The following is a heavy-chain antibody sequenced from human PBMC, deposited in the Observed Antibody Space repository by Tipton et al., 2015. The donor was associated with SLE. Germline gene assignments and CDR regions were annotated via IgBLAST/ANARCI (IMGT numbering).Heavy chain of an antibody. V-gene: IGHV1-8*01. D-gene: IGHD3-3*01. Sequence: QSGAEVKKPGASVKVSCKASGYTFTSYDINWVRQATGQGLEWMGWMNPHSGNTGYAQKFQGRVTMTRNTSISTAYMELSSLRSEETSVYYCARGGFRFLVGLRAFYIWGQGTMVAVSS. CDR1: GYTFTSYD. J-gene: IGHJ3*02. CDR2: MNPHSGNT. CDR3: ARGGFRFLVGLRAFYI.